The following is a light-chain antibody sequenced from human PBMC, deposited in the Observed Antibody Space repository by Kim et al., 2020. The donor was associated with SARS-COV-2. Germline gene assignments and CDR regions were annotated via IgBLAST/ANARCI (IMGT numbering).Light chain of an antibody. CDR2: GAF. V-gene: IGKV3-20*01. Sequence: SLSPGKSATLSCRAIQTINNNFLAWYQQELGQAPRLLIYGAFTRATGIPDRFRGGRSGTDFTLTISRLEPEDFVVYFCQQYSSSPTFGQGTKLEI. J-gene: IGKJ2*01. CDR3: QQYSSSPT. CDR1: QTINNNF.